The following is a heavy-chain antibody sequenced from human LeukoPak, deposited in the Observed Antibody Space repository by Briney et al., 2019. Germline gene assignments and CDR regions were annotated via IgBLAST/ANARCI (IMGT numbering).Heavy chain of an antibody. V-gene: IGHV3-23*01. CDR1: GFTFSSYA. Sequence: GGSLRLSCAATGFTFSSYAMSWVRQAPGKGLEWVSAISGSGGSTYYADSVKGRFTISRDNSKNTLYLQMNSLRAEDTAVYYCAKDLIAARPVETDYWGQGTLVTVSS. J-gene: IGHJ4*02. CDR3: AKDLIAARPVETDY. D-gene: IGHD6-6*01. CDR2: ISGSGGST.